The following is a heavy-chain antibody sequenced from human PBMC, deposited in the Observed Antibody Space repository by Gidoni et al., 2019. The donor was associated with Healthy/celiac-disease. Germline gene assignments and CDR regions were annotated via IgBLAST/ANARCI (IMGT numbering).Heavy chain of an antibody. CDR2: IIPIFGTA. CDR1: GGTFSSYA. CDR3: ARDYGYSGYDLYYYYYMDV. V-gene: IGHV1-69*01. Sequence: EVKKPGSSVKVSCKASGGTFSSYAISWVRQAPGQGLAWMGGIIPIFGTANYAQKFQGRVTITADESTSTAYMELSSLRSEDTAVYYCARDYGYSGYDLYYYYYMDVWGKGTTVTVSS. D-gene: IGHD5-12*01. J-gene: IGHJ6*03.